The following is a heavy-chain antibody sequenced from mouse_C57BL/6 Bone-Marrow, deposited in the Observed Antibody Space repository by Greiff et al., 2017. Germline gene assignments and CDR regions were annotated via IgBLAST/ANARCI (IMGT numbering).Heavy chain of an antibody. Sequence: VQLQQPGAELVKPGASVKMSCKASGYTFTSYWITWVKQRPGQGLEWIGDIYPGSGSTNYNEKFKSKATLTVDKSSSKANMQLSSLTSEDSAVYYCARPCYSNYWYVDVWGTGTTVTVSA. V-gene: IGHV1-55*01. D-gene: IGHD2-5*01. CDR3: ARPCYSNYWYVDV. J-gene: IGHJ1*03. CDR1: GYTFTSYW. CDR2: IYPGSGST.